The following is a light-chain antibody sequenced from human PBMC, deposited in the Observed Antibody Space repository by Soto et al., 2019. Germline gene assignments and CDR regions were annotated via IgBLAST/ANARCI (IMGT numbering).Light chain of an antibody. CDR2: EAT. CDR3: QQANSFPIT. Sequence: DIQMTQFPSSVSASVGDRVTITCRASQRLNWLAWYQQKPGKAPKLLIYEATNLQSGVPPRFSGSGSGTDFTLTISSLQPEDFATYFCQQANSFPITFGQGTRLEIK. J-gene: IGKJ5*01. V-gene: IGKV1-12*01. CDR1: QRLNW.